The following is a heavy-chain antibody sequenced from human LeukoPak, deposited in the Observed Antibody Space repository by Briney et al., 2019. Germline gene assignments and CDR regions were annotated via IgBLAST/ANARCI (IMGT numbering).Heavy chain of an antibody. V-gene: IGHV4-34*01. CDR2: INHSGST. CDR1: GGSFSGYY. D-gene: IGHD3-22*01. J-gene: IGHJ6*03. CDR3: ARRYYYDTSGYYYYFYYYMDV. Sequence: SETLSLTCVVYGGSFSGYYWSWIRQPPGKGLEWIGGINHSGSTSYNPSLKSRVSILVDTSKNQFSLRLSSVTAADTAVYYCARRYYYDTSGYYYYFYYYMDVWGKGTTVTISS.